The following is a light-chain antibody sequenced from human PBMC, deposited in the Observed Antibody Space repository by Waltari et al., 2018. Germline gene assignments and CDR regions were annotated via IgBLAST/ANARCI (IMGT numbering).Light chain of an antibody. CDR1: QTINNW. V-gene: IGKV1-5*03. J-gene: IGKJ2*01. CDR2: QAS. Sequence: DIQMTQSPSTLSASVGDRVTITCRASQTINNWLAWYQQKPGKATKLLIYQASTLESGVPSSFSGSGSGTEFTLTVSSLQPDDFATYYCQQYKSYPYTFGQGTKLEIK. CDR3: QQYKSYPYT.